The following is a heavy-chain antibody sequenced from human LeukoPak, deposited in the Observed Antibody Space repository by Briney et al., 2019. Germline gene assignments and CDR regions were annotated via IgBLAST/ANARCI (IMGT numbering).Heavy chain of an antibody. D-gene: IGHD2-15*01. CDR1: GGSISSSSYY. CDR2: IYYSGST. Sequence: PSETLSLTCTVSGGSISSSSYYWGWIRQPPGKGLEWIGSIYYSGSTYYNPSLKSRATISVDTSKNQFSLKLSSVTAADTAVYYCARLWGYCSGGSCYSGWFDPWGQGTLVTVSS. J-gene: IGHJ5*02. V-gene: IGHV4-39*01. CDR3: ARLWGYCSGGSCYSGWFDP.